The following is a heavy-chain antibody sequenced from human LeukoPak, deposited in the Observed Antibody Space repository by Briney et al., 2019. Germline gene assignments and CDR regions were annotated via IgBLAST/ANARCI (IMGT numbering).Heavy chain of an antibody. Sequence: GASVKVSCKASGGTFSSYAISWVRQAPGQGLEWMGRIIPIFGIANYAQKFQGRVTITADKSTSTAYMALSSLRSEDTAVYYCARGRLRTDSSDAFDIWGQGTMVTVSS. CDR2: IIPIFGIA. J-gene: IGHJ3*02. D-gene: IGHD3-22*01. CDR3: ARGRLRTDSSDAFDI. V-gene: IGHV1-69*04. CDR1: GGTFSSYA.